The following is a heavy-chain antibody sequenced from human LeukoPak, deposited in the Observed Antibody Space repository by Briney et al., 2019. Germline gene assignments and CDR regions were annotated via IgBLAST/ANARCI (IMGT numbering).Heavy chain of an antibody. CDR2: IYHGGPT. D-gene: IGHD3-22*01. V-gene: IGHV4-39*01. J-gene: IGHJ4*02. Sequence: AETLSLTCTVSGGSITSNYHYWGWIRQPPGKGLEWMGNIYHGGPTYYSPSLQSRITISVDTSKNQFYVKLRSVTAADTAVYYCARLLGSSYYSFDSWGQGTLVTVSS. CDR1: GGSITSNYHY. CDR3: ARLLGSSYYSFDS.